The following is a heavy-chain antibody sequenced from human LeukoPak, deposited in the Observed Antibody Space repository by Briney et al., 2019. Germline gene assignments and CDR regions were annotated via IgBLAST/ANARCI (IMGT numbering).Heavy chain of an antibody. Sequence: GGSLRLSCAASAFTFSDHSMHWVRQAPGKGLEWVSSIAYDSSNIYYADSVKGRFTISRDNSKNLLYLQLSSLKAEDTAVYYCARVGSDNYHPLDYWGRGTLVTVSS. J-gene: IGHJ4*02. CDR3: ARVGSDNYHPLDY. V-gene: IGHV3-30*15. D-gene: IGHD5-24*01. CDR1: AFTFSDHS. CDR2: IAYDSSNI.